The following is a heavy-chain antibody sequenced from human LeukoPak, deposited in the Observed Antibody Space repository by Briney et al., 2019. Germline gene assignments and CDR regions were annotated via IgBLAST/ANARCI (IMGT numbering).Heavy chain of an antibody. CDR2: IYTSGST. CDR1: GGSISSYY. D-gene: IGHD3-10*01. J-gene: IGHJ4*02. V-gene: IGHV4-4*07. Sequence: SETLSLTCTVSGGSISSYYWSWIRQPAGKGLEWIGRIYTSGSTNYNPSLKSRVTMSVDTSKNQFSLKLSSVTAADTAVYYCARGMVRGVSTPPDYWGQGTLVTVSS. CDR3: ARGMVRGVSTPPDY.